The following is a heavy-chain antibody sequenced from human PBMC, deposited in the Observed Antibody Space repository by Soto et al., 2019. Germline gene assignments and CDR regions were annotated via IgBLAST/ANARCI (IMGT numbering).Heavy chain of an antibody. D-gene: IGHD6-6*01. J-gene: IGHJ5*02. CDR1: GGSVSSGSYY. Sequence: SETLSLTCTVSGGSVSSGSYYWSWIRQPPGKGLEWIGYIYYSGSTNYNPSLKSRVTISVDTSKNQFSLKLSSVTAADTAVYYCARDLRRIIAARPFSGVEVWFDPWGQGTLVTVSS. V-gene: IGHV4-61*01. CDR2: IYYSGST. CDR3: ARDLRRIIAARPFSGVEVWFDP.